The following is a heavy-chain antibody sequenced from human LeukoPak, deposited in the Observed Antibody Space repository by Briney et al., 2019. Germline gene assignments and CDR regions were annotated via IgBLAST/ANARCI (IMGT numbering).Heavy chain of an antibody. V-gene: IGHV3-21*01. CDR2: ITSPVGRI. Sequence: GGSLRLSCAASGFTFSTYSMNWVRQAPGKGLEWVSSITSPVGRIYYADSLKGRITISRDNARSTLYLQMNSLRAEDTAVYYCATDGRSSGWYGFDYWGQGILVTVSS. D-gene: IGHD6-19*01. CDR3: ATDGRSSGWYGFDY. J-gene: IGHJ4*02. CDR1: GFTFSTYS.